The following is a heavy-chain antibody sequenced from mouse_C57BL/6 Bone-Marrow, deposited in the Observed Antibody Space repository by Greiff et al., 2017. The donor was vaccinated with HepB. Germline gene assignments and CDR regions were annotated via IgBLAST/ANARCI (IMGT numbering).Heavy chain of an antibody. CDR3: ARPYYYGSSYVPFDY. J-gene: IGHJ2*01. D-gene: IGHD1-1*01. CDR1: GYAFSSYW. CDR2: IYPGDGDT. Sequence: VQLQQSGAELVKPGASVKISCKASGYAFSSYWMNWVKQRPGKGLEGIGQIYPGDGDTNFNGKFKGKATLTADKSSSTAYMQLSSLTSEDSAVYFCARPYYYGSSYVPFDYWGQGTTLTVSS. V-gene: IGHV1-80*01.